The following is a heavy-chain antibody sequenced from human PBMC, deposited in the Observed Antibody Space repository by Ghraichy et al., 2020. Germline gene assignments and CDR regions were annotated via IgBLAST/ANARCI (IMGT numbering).Heavy chain of an antibody. Sequence: GESLNISCAAPGFTFSNAWMSWVRQAPGKGLEWVGRIKSKTDGGTTDYAAPVKGRFTISRDDSKNTLYLQMNSLKTEDTAVYYCTTDHSYEYSSGWYVGYYFDYWGQGTLVTVSS. CDR3: TTDHSYEYSSGWYVGYYFDY. D-gene: IGHD6-19*01. V-gene: IGHV3-15*01. CDR1: GFTFSNAW. CDR2: IKSKTDGGTT. J-gene: IGHJ4*02.